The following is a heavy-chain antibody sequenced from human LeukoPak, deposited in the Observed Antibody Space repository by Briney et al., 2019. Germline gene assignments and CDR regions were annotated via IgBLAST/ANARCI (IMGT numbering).Heavy chain of an antibody. D-gene: IGHD6-25*01. Sequence: ASVKVSCKAYGYTFSSHGISWVRQAPGQGLEWMGWISPYNGNINSAQKLQGRLTMTTDTSTNTAYMELRGLRSDDTAVYYCAREALNSGAWIFWGQGSLVIVSS. J-gene: IGHJ4*02. CDR2: ISPYNGNI. CDR1: GYTFSSHG. V-gene: IGHV1-18*01. CDR3: AREALNSGAWIF.